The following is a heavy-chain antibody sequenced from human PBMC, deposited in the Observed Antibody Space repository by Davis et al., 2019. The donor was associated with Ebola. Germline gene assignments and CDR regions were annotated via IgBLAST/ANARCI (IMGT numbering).Heavy chain of an antibody. Sequence: PSETLSLTCTVPGGSISSYYWSWIRQPPGKGLEWIGYIYYSGSTNYNPSLKSRVTISVDTSKNQFSLKLSSVTAADTAVYYCARVRSGEAGMDVWGQGTTVTVSS. CDR2: IYYSGST. V-gene: IGHV4-59*01. CDR1: GGSISSYY. D-gene: IGHD3-10*01. J-gene: IGHJ6*02. CDR3: ARVRSGEAGMDV.